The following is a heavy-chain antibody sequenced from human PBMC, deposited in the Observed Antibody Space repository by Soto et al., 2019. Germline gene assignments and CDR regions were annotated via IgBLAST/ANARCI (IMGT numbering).Heavy chain of an antibody. D-gene: IGHD7-27*01. CDR1: GGSLSNHY. Sequence: QVQLQESGPGLVKPSETLSLTSTVSGGSLSNHYWSWIRQPPGKGLEWIGYIYYNWITNYNPPLKSRVTMSVDTSKNQISLQFSSVTAADTAVYYCTRANWYSEYWGQGTLVTVSS. J-gene: IGHJ4*02. CDR2: IYYNWIT. V-gene: IGHV4-59*11. CDR3: TRANWYSEY.